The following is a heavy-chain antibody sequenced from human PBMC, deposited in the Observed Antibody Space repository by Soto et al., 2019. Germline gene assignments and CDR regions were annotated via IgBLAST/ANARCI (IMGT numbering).Heavy chain of an antibody. CDR2: IYYSGST. CDR1: GGSISDYY. D-gene: IGHD6-19*01. CDR3: ASQAVAGSGYWSYYFDY. Sequence: TSETLSITCTVSGGSISDYYWSWIRQPPGKGLEWIGYIYYSGSTKYNPSLKSRVTISIDTSKNQFSLKLSSVTAADTAVYYCASQAVAGSGYWSYYFDYWGQGTLVTVSS. V-gene: IGHV4-59*01. J-gene: IGHJ4*02.